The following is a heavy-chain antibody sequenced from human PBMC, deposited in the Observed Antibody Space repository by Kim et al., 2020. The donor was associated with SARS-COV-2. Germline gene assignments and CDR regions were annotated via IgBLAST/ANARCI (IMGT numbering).Heavy chain of an antibody. D-gene: IGHD1-26*01. V-gene: IGHV4-61*01. CDR2: IYYSGST. Sequence: SETLSLICTVSGGSVSSGSYYWSWIRQPPGKGLEWIGYIYYSGSTNYNPSLKSRVTISVDTSKNQFSLKLSSVTAADTAVYYCARVELVGATNFDYWGQGTLVTVSS. CDR1: GGSVSSGSYY. J-gene: IGHJ4*02. CDR3: ARVELVGATNFDY.